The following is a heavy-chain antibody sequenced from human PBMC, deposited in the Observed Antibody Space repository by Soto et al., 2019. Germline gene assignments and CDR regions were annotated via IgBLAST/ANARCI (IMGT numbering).Heavy chain of an antibody. CDR3: LKMDRAPRFAH. Sequence: GVSLRLSGAAPEFTFSSYSMNWLRQAPGKGLEWVAVISYDGSNKYYADSVKGRFTISRDNSKNTLYLQMNSLRAEDTAVYYCLKMDRAPRFAHWAQGTLV. CDR2: ISYDGSNK. D-gene: IGHD5-18*01. CDR1: EFTFSSYS. J-gene: IGHJ4*02. V-gene: IGHV3-30*18.